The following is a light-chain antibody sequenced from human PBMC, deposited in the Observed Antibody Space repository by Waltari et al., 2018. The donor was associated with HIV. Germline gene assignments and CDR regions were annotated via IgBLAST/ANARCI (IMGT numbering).Light chain of an antibody. CDR1: ELGDKS. CDR3: QAWGSTTSGV. Sequence: SYEVTQPPSVAVSPGQTASITCSGYELGDKSTCWKQQKPGHSPLLVIYQDNKRPSGIPERFSGSSSGHTATLTISGTLPMDEADYYCQAWGSTTSGVFGRGTKLTVL. J-gene: IGLJ2*01. CDR2: QDN. V-gene: IGLV3-1*01.